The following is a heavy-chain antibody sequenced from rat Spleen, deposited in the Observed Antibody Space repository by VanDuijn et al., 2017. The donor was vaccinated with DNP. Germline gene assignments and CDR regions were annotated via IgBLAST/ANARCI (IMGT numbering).Heavy chain of an antibody. J-gene: IGHJ2*01. V-gene: IGHV1-47*01. CDR1: GYIFTNNN. CDR2: INPGSGGT. CDR3: ARSTLDIGFEY. Sequence: QVHLQQSGTELVKPGTSVKLSCKASGYIFTNNNMNWIRQTTGQGLEWIGIINPGSGGTSYNVKFRGKATLTVDKSSSTAFVQLSSLTFEDSAVYYCARSTLDIGFEYWGQGVMVTVSS. D-gene: IGHD2-3*01.